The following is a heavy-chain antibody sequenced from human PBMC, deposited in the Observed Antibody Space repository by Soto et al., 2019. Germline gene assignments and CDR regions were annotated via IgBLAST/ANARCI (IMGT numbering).Heavy chain of an antibody. V-gene: IGHV3-23*01. Sequence: EVQLLESGGGLVQPGGSLRLSCAASGFTFSSYAMSWVRQAPGTGLEWVAAISGSGGSTYYADSVKGRFTISRDKSKKTLYLKMNSMRAEDTAVYYCAKTGYYDFWSGPSRFDYWGQGTLVTVSS. CDR1: GFTFSSYA. CDR2: ISGSGGST. D-gene: IGHD3-3*01. J-gene: IGHJ4*02. CDR3: AKTGYYDFWSGPSRFDY.